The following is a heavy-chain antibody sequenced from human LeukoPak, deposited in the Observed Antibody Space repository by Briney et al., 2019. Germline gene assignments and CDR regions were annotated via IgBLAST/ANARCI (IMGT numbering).Heavy chain of an antibody. CDR3: ARARGVTPRYYFDY. CDR1: GFTFSSYS. V-gene: IGHV3-48*04. CDR2: ISSGSSTI. J-gene: IGHJ4*02. D-gene: IGHD3-16*01. Sequence: GGSLRLSCAASGFTFSSYSMNWVRQAPGKGLEWVSYISSGSSTINYADSVKGRFTISRDNAKNSLYLKMNSLRAEDTAVYYCARARGVTPRYYFDYWGQGTPVTVSS.